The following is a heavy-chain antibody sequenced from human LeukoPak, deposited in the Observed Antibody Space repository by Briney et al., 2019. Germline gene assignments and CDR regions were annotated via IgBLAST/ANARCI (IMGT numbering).Heavy chain of an antibody. CDR2: ISAYNGNT. Sequence: ASVKVSCKASGGTFSSYAISWVRQAPGQGLEWMGWISAYNGNTNYAQKLQGRVTMTTDTSTSTAYMELRSLRSDDTAVYYCARDWDGPGNYGMDVWGQGTTVTVSS. V-gene: IGHV1-18*01. CDR1: GGTFSSYA. CDR3: ARDWDGPGNYGMDV. D-gene: IGHD1-26*01. J-gene: IGHJ6*02.